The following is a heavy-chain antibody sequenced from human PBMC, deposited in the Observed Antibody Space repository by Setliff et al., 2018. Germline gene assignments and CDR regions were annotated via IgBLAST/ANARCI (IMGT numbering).Heavy chain of an antibody. V-gene: IGHV5-51*01. J-gene: IGHJ4*02. D-gene: IGHD3-3*01. Sequence: PGESLKISCKGSGYRFTSNWIGWVRQMPGKGLEWMGLVFPVDSDTRYSPSFQGQVTISVDKSSNTAYLQWSSLKASDTAMYYCARDTNYEGAYDSWGQGTLVTVSS. CDR1: GYRFTSNW. CDR2: VFPVDSDT. CDR3: ARDTNYEGAYDS.